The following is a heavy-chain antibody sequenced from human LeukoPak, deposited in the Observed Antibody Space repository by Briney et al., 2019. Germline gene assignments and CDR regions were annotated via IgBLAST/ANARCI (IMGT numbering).Heavy chain of an antibody. J-gene: IGHJ4*02. V-gene: IGHV3-48*01. Sequence: GRSLRLSCAAPGLSFSNFGFHWAPQAPGKGLEWVSYISDKNSNIHYADSVKARFTISRDNAKNSLFLQMNSLRAEDTAVYFCVTDWPVWWGQGTLVTVSS. CDR3: VTDWPVW. D-gene: IGHD3-16*01. CDR1: GLSFSNFG. CDR2: ISDKNSNI.